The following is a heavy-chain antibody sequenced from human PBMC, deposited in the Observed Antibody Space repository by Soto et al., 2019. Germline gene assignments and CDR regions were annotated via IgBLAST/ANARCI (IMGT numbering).Heavy chain of an antibody. CDR2: ISPDGSNR. V-gene: IGHV3-74*01. Sequence: PGRSLRLSCAASEFTFSTYWMNWVRQTPGQGLMWVSRISPDGSNRGYADSVEGRFTVSRDNAKNTLYLQMHSLRAEDTAMYYCATWGHRVPVPPTDFDHWGEGTLVTVSS. CDR3: ATWGHRVPVPPTDFDH. D-gene: IGHD3-16*01. CDR1: EFTFSTYW. J-gene: IGHJ4*02.